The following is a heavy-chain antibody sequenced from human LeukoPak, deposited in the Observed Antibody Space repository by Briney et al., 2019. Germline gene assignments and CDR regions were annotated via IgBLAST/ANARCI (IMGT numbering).Heavy chain of an antibody. Sequence: PGGSLRLSCAASGFTFSSYAMSWVRQAPGKGLEWVSAISGSGGSTYYADSVKGRFTISRDNSKNTLYLQMNSLRAEDMAVYYCARPLLISSGWTHFDYWGQGTLVTVSS. CDR2: ISGSGGST. J-gene: IGHJ4*02. D-gene: IGHD6-19*01. V-gene: IGHV3-23*01. CDR1: GFTFSSYA. CDR3: ARPLLISSGWTHFDY.